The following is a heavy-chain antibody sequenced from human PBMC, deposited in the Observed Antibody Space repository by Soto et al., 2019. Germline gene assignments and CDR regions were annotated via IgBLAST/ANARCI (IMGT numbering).Heavy chain of an antibody. J-gene: IGHJ4*02. CDR1: GFTFSSYA. V-gene: IGHV3-30-3*01. Sequence: QVQLVESGGGVVQPGRSLRLSCAASGFTFSSYAMHWVRQAPGMGLEWVAVISYDGSNKYYADSVKGRFTISRDNSKNTLYLQMNSLRAEDTAVYYCARDTVPVYFDYWGQGTLVTVSS. D-gene: IGHD2-2*01. CDR3: ARDTVPVYFDY. CDR2: ISYDGSNK.